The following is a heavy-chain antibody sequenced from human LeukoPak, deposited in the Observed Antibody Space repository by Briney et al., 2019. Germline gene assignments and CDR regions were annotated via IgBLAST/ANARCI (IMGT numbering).Heavy chain of an antibody. V-gene: IGHV3-23*01. CDR2: ISGSGGST. Sequence: GGSLRLSCAASGFTFSSYWMSWVRQAPGRGLEWVSAISGSGGSTYYADSVKGRFTISRDNSKNTLYVQMNSLRAEDTAVYYCAKGPLTEVAGTTWDYWGQGTPVTVSS. CDR1: GFTFSSYW. J-gene: IGHJ4*02. CDR3: AKGPLTEVAGTTWDY. D-gene: IGHD6-19*01.